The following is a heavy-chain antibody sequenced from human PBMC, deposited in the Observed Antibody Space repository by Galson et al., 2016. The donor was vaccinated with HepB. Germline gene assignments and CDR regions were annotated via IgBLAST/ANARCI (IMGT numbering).Heavy chain of an antibody. CDR3: ARDGTGSKN. D-gene: IGHD6-19*01. CDR1: GFTVGNNF. J-gene: IGHJ4*02. CDR2: IYSAGST. V-gene: IGHV3-53*01. Sequence: SLRLSCAVSGFTVGNNFMSWVRQAPGKGLEWVSLIYSAGSTDYADSVRGRFTISRDNSKNTLYLQMNSLTTEDTAIYYCARDGTGSKNWGQGTRVTVSS.